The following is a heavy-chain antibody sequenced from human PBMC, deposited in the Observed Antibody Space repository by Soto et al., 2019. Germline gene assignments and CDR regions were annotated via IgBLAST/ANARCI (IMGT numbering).Heavy chain of an antibody. V-gene: IGHV4-30-2*01. D-gene: IGHD7-27*01. Sequence: PSETLSLTCAVSGGSISSGGYSWSWIRQPPGKGLEWIGYIYHSGSTYYNPSLKSRVTISVDRSKNQFSLRLSSVTAADTAVYYCARVVHVGTLDYWGQGTLVTVSS. CDR2: IYHSGST. J-gene: IGHJ4*02. CDR3: ARVVHVGTLDY. CDR1: GGSISSGGYS.